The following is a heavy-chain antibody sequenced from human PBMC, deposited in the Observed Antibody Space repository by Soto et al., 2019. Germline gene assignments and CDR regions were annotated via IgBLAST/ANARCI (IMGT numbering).Heavy chain of an antibody. V-gene: IGHV1-69*13. CDR1: GGTFSSYA. J-gene: IGHJ6*02. CDR3: ARTPCRDGYNFYYYYGMDV. D-gene: IGHD5-12*01. Sequence: ASVKVSCKASGGTFSSYAISWVRQAPGQGLEWMGGIIPIFGTANYAQKFQGRVTITADESTSTAYMELSSLRSEDTAVYYCARTPCRDGYNFYYYYGMDVWGQGTTVTVSS. CDR2: IIPIFGTA.